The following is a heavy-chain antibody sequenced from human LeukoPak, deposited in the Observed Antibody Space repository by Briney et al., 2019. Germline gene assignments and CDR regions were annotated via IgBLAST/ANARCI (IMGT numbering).Heavy chain of an antibody. CDR2: IIPIFGTA. D-gene: IGHD3-16*01. CDR1: GGTFSSYA. V-gene: IGHV1-69*05. Sequence: ASVKVSCKASGGTFSSYAISWVRQAPGQGLEWMGGIIPIFGTANYAQKFQGRVTITTDESTSTAYMELSSLRSEDTAVYYCAREGSSGGIHYYFYMDVWGKGTTVTVSS. J-gene: IGHJ6*03. CDR3: AREGSSGGIHYYFYMDV.